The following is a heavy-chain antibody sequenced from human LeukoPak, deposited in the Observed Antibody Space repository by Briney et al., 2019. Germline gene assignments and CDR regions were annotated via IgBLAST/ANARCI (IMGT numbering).Heavy chain of an antibody. V-gene: IGHV4-34*01. J-gene: IGHJ4*02. CDR3: ASFGSGYYYFDY. Sequence: SETLSLTCAVYGGSFSGYYWSWIRQPPGKGLEWIGEINHSGSTNYNPSHKSRVTISVDTSKNQFSLKLSSVTAADTAVYYCASFGSGYYYFDYWGQGTLVTVSS. D-gene: IGHD3-22*01. CDR1: GGSFSGYY. CDR2: INHSGST.